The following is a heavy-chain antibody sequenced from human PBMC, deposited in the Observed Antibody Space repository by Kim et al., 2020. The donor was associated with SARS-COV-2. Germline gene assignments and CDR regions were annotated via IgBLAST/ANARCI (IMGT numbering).Heavy chain of an antibody. CDR1: GFTFSSYA. J-gene: IGHJ4*02. D-gene: IGHD5-12*01. V-gene: IGHV3-23*01. CDR2: ISGSGGST. CDR3: AKDPPGYSGYDYNYFDY. Sequence: GGSLRLSCAASGFTFSSYAMSWVRQAPGKGLEWVSAISGSGGSTYYADSVKGRFTISRDNSKNTLYLQMNSLRAEDTAVYYCAKDPPGYSGYDYNYFDYWGQGTLVTVSS.